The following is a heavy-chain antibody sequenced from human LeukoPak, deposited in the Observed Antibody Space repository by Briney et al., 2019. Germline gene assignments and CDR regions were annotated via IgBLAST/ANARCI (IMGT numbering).Heavy chain of an antibody. V-gene: IGHV3-7*01. CDR3: ARGATAVADAEYFQH. CDR1: GFTFSSSW. D-gene: IGHD6-19*01. CDR2: INEDGSAK. J-gene: IGHJ1*01. Sequence: GGSLRLSCAASGFTFSSSWMSWVRQAPGKGLEWVANINEDGSAKYYVDSVKGRFTISRDNAKRSLDLQMNSLRAEDTAVYYCARGATAVADAEYFQHWGQGTLVTVSS.